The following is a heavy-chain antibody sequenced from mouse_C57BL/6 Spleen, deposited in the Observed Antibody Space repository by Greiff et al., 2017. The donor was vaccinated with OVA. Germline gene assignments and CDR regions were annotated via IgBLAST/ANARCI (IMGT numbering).Heavy chain of an antibody. CDR1: GYTFTSYW. CDR2: IYPSDSET. CDR3: ARSDYSNPFDY. Sequence: VQLQQPGAELVRPGSSVKLSCKASGYTFTSYWMDWVKQRPGQGREWIGNIYPSDSETHYNQKFKDKATLTVDKSSSTAYMQLSSLTSEDSAVYYCARSDYSNPFDYGGQGTTLTVSS. D-gene: IGHD2-5*01. V-gene: IGHV1-61*01. J-gene: IGHJ2*01.